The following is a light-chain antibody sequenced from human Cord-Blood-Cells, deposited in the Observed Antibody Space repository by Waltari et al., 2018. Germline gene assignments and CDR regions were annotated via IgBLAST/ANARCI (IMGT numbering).Light chain of an antibody. Sequence: QSALTQPASVSGSPGQSITISCTGTSSDVGSYNLVSWYQQHPGKAPKLMIYEVSKRPCGVSNRFSGSKSGNTASLTISGLQAEDEADYYCCSYAGSSTLVFGGGTKLTVL. V-gene: IGLV2-23*02. CDR2: EVS. CDR3: CSYAGSSTLV. CDR1: SSDVGSYNL. J-gene: IGLJ2*01.